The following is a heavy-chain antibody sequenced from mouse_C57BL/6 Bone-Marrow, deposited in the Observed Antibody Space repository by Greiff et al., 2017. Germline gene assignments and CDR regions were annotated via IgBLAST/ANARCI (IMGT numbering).Heavy chain of an antibody. Sequence: EESGPGLVKPSQSLSLTCSVTGYSITSGYYWNWIRQFPGNKLEWMGYISYDGSNKYNPSLKNRISITRDTSKNQFFLKLNSVTTEDTATYYCARGWLLHYAMDYWGQGTSVTVSS. D-gene: IGHD2-3*01. V-gene: IGHV3-6*01. CDR1: GYSITSGYY. J-gene: IGHJ4*01. CDR2: ISYDGSN. CDR3: ARGWLLHYAMDY.